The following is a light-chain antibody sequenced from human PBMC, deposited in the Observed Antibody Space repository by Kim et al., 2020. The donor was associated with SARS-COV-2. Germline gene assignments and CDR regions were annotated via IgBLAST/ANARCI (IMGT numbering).Light chain of an antibody. J-gene: IGKJ4*01. Sequence: LSPAERATLSCRASQSVSSYLAWYQQKPGQAPRLLIYDASNRATGIPARFSGSGSGTDFTLTISSLEPEDFAVYYCQQRSNWPPTFGGGTKVDIK. CDR1: QSVSSY. CDR3: QQRSNWPPT. V-gene: IGKV3-11*01. CDR2: DAS.